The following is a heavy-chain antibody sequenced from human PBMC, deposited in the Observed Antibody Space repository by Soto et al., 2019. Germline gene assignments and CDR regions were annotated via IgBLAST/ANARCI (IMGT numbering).Heavy chain of an antibody. V-gene: IGHV3-23*01. D-gene: IGHD2-21*02. Sequence: GGSLRLSCAASGFTFDFYALSWVRQAPGKGLEWVSGISGSGGRTYLADSVKGRFTISRDNSKNTLYLQMNSLRAEDTAVYYCAKDQVVVVTATESQTDYGYYGMDVWGQGTTVTVSS. CDR1: GFTFDFYA. CDR3: AKDQVVVVTATESQTDYGYYGMDV. CDR2: ISGSGGRT. J-gene: IGHJ6*02.